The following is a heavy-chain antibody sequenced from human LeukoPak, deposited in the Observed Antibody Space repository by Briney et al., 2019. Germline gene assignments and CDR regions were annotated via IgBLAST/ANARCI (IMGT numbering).Heavy chain of an antibody. V-gene: IGHV4-39*07. J-gene: IGHJ5*01. Sequence: SETLSLTCTVSGDSIISNRHYWSWIRQPPGKGLEWIGEINHSGSTNYNPSLKSRVTTSVDTSKNQFSLKLRSVTAADTAVYYCARVPNYYGSGSYRKGRWFDSWGQGTLVTVSS. D-gene: IGHD3-10*01. CDR1: GDSIISNRHY. CDR2: INHSGST. CDR3: ARVPNYYGSGSYRKGRWFDS.